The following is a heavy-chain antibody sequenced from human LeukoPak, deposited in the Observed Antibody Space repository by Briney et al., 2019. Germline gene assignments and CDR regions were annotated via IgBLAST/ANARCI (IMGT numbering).Heavy chain of an antibody. D-gene: IGHD4-17*01. J-gene: IGHJ4*02. CDR2: INPDGSIT. Sequence: GGSLRLSCAASGFTLSGYWIHWVRQAPGKGLVWVARINPDGSITNYADSVKGRFTVSRDNAKNTLALQMNSLRAEDTAVYYCSRYFPGDHDYWGQGTLVTVSS. V-gene: IGHV3-74*01. CDR3: SRYFPGDHDY. CDR1: GFTLSGYW.